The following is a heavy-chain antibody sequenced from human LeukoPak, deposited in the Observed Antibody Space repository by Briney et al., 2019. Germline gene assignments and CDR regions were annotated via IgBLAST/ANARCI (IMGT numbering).Heavy chain of an antibody. CDR2: IKQDGSEK. CDR1: GFTFSSYW. D-gene: IGHD2-15*01. CDR3: ARVGAARYYYYYMDV. V-gene: IGHV3-7*01. J-gene: IGHJ6*03. Sequence: GGSLRLSCAASGFTFSSYWLSRVRQAPGKGLEWVANIKQDGSEKYYVDSLKGRFTVSRDNAKNALYLQINSLRVGDTAVYYCARVGAARYYYYYMDVWGKGTTVTVSS.